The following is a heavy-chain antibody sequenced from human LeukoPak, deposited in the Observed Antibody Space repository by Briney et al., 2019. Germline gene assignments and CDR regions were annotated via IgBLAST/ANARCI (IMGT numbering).Heavy chain of an antibody. CDR2: IIPIFGTA. J-gene: IGHJ1*01. V-gene: IGHV1-69*13. CDR1: GGTFISYA. CDR3: ARDLSGSYSGYFQH. D-gene: IGHD1-26*01. Sequence: SVKVSCKASGGTFISYAISWVRQAPGQGLEWMGGIIPIFGTANYAQKFQGRVTITADESTSTAYMELSSLRSEDTAVYYCARDLSGSYSGYFQHWGQGTLVTVSS.